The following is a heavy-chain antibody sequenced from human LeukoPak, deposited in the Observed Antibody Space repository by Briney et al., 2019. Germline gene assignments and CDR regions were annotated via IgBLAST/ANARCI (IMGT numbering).Heavy chain of an antibody. D-gene: IGHD3-22*01. V-gene: IGHV3-15*01. J-gene: IGHJ4*02. CDR1: GFTFSNAW. Sequence: GGSLRLSCAASGFTFSNAWMSWVRQAPGKGLEWGGRIKSKTDGGTADYAAPVKGRFTISRDDSKNTLYLQMNSLKTEDTAVYYCTTENYYLAYWGQGTLVTVSS. CDR3: TTENYYLAY. CDR2: IKSKTDGGTA.